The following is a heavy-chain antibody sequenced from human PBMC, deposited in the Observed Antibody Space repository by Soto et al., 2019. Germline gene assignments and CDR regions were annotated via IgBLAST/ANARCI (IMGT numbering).Heavy chain of an antibody. V-gene: IGHV4-31*03. CDR2: IYYSGST. Sequence: QLQESGPGLVKPSQTLFLTCTVSGGSISIGGFYWSWIRQHPGKGLEWIGYIYYSGSTSYNPSLKSRVIISVDTSKNQFSLKLSSVTAADTAVYYCARESNWNWFSPWGQGTLVTVSS. CDR1: GGSISIGGFY. CDR3: ARESNWNWFSP. J-gene: IGHJ5*02. D-gene: IGHD1-1*01.